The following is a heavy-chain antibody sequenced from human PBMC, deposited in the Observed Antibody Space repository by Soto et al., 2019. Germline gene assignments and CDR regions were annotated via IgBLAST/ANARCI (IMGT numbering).Heavy chain of an antibody. CDR3: ARESEDLTSNFDY. CDR1: GFTFTRYS. J-gene: IGHJ4*02. CDR2: ISSTTNYI. Sequence: GSLRLSCAASGFTFTRYSMNWVRQAPGKGLEWVSSISSTTNYIYYGDSMRGRFTISRDNAKNSLYLEMNSLRAEDTAVYYCARESEDLTSNFDYWGQGTLVTVSS. V-gene: IGHV3-21*06.